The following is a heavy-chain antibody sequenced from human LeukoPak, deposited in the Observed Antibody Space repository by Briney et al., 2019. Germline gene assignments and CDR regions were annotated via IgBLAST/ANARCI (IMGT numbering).Heavy chain of an antibody. Sequence: GGSLRLSCAASGFTFSSYAMSWVRQAPGKGLEWVSAISGSGGSTYYADSVKGRFTISRDNSKNTLYLQMNSLRAEDTAVYSGAKYRKGGPNGATLDYGGRGTLVPVPS. CDR1: GFTFSSYA. V-gene: IGHV3-23*01. J-gene: IGHJ4*02. CDR3: AKYRKGGPNGATLDY. CDR2: ISGSGGST. D-gene: IGHD1-26*01.